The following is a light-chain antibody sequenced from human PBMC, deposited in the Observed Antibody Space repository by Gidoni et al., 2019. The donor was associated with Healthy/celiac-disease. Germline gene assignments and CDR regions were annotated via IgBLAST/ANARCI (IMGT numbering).Light chain of an antibody. V-gene: IGKV3-15*01. CDR3: QQYNNWPPNT. CDR2: GAS. Sequence: EIVMTHSPATLSVSPGERATLSCRASQSVSSNLAWYQQKPGQAPRLLIYGASTRATGIPARFSGSGSGTEFTLTISSLQSEDFAVYYCQQYNNWPPNTFXQXTKLEIK. CDR1: QSVSSN. J-gene: IGKJ2*01.